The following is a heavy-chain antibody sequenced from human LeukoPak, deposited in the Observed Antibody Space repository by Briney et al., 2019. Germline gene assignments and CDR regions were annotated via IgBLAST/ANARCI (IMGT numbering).Heavy chain of an antibody. CDR3: ARGSPTIALAGPFDY. V-gene: IGHV4-59*11. J-gene: IGHJ4*02. D-gene: IGHD6-19*01. CDR2: IYYSGST. Sequence: SETLSLTCTVSGDSISSHYWNWLRQPPGKGLEWIGYIYYSGSTNYNPSLKSRVTISVDTSKNQFSLRLSSVTAADTAVYYCARGSPTIALAGPFDYWGQGTLVTVSS. CDR1: GDSISSHY.